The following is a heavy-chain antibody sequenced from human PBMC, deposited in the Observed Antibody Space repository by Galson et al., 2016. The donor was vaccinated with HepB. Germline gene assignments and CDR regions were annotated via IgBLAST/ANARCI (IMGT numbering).Heavy chain of an antibody. CDR3: ARYGGSTVVPADAFDI. J-gene: IGHJ3*02. D-gene: IGHD2-2*01. CDR1: GFTFSSYA. Sequence: SLRLSCAASGFTFSSYAMSWVRQAPGKGLEWVSGISGSGYSTFYADSVQGRFTISRDNSKSTLYLQMNSLRAEDTAVYYCARYGGSTVVPADAFDIWGQGTMVTVSS. V-gene: IGHV3-23*01. CDR2: ISGSGYST.